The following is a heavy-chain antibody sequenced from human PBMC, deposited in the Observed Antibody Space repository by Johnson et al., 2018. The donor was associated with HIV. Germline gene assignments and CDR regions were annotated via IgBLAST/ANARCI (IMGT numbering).Heavy chain of an antibody. Sequence: QVQLVESGGGVVQPGGSLRLSCAASGFTVSSNYMSWVRQAPGKGMEWVALILYDGSNKYYADYVKGRFTIPSDNSKNTLALQMNSLRAEDTAVYYCARGYFYDSSGSDDAFDIWGQGTMVTVSS. J-gene: IGHJ3*02. D-gene: IGHD3-22*01. V-gene: IGHV3-30-3*01. CDR1: GFTVSSNY. CDR2: ILYDGSNK. CDR3: ARGYFYDSSGSDDAFDI.